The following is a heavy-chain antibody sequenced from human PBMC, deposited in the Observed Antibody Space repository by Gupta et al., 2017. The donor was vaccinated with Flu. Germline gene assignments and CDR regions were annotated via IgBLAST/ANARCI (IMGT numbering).Heavy chain of an antibody. CDR3: ARDSVISPGPENYMDG. CDR2: MSGGGKT. D-gene: IGHD3-10*01. V-gene: IGHV3-53*01. Sequence: SKYMSWGRQATGERMEWFALMSGGGKTYYADSVKNRFTISRDNANNTLYLQMTSRRVEDTAVYYGARDSVISPGPENYMDGRGKGTTVTVSS. CDR1: SKY. J-gene: IGHJ6*03.